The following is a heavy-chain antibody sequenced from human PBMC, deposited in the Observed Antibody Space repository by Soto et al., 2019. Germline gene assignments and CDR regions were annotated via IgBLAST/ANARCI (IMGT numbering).Heavy chain of an antibody. D-gene: IGHD1-26*01. J-gene: IGHJ6*02. CDR2: IDPSDSYT. Sequence: PGESLKISCKGSGYSFTSYWISWVRQMPGKGLEWMGRIDPSDSYTNYSPSFQGHVTISADKSISTAYLQWSSLKASDTAMYYCARTGMGGSLYYYYGMDVWGQGTTVTVSS. CDR1: GYSFTSYW. V-gene: IGHV5-10-1*01. CDR3: ARTGMGGSLYYYYGMDV.